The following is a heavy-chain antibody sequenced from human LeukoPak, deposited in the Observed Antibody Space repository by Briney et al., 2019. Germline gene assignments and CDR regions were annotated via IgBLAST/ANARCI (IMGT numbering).Heavy chain of an antibody. Sequence: ASVKVSCKASGYTFTGYYMHWVRQAPGQGLEWMGWINPNRGGTNYAQKFQGRVTMTRDTSISTAYMELSRLRSDDTAVYYCARDTGDSSGYYLGYWGQGTLVTVSS. CDR1: GYTFTGYY. D-gene: IGHD3-22*01. V-gene: IGHV1-2*02. CDR3: ARDTGDSSGYYLGY. J-gene: IGHJ4*02. CDR2: INPNRGGT.